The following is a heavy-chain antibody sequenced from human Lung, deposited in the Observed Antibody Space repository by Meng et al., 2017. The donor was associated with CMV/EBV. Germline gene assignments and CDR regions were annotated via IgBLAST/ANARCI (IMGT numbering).Heavy chain of an antibody. D-gene: IGHD3-3*01. J-gene: IGHJ4*02. CDR3: AHTLGGFTIFGVVISYDY. CDR1: GFSLSTSGVG. CDR2: IYWNDGK. Sequence: SGXXLVXPTQTLTLTCTFSGFSLSTSGVGVGWIRQPPGKALEWLALIYWNDGKRYSPSLKSRLTITKDTSKNQVVLTMTNMDPVDTATYYCAHTLGGFTIFGVVISYDYWXQGTLVTVSS. V-gene: IGHV2-5*01.